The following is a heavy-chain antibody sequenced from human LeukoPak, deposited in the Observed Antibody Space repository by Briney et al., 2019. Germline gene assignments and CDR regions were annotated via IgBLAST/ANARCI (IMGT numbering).Heavy chain of an antibody. D-gene: IGHD3-3*01. CDR2: ISSSSSYI. J-gene: IGHJ3*02. CDR3: ARCLDYDFWSGYREDAFDI. V-gene: IGHV3-21*01. Sequence: GGSLRLSCAASGFTFSSYSMNWVRQAPGKGLEWVSFISSSSSYIYYADSVKGRFTISRDNAKNSLYLQMNSLRAEDTAVYYCARCLDYDFWSGYREDAFDIWGQGTMVTVSS. CDR1: GFTFSSYS.